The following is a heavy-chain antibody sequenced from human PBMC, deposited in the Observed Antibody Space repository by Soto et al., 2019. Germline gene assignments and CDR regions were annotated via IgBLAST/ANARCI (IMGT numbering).Heavy chain of an antibody. CDR2: IKQDGSDK. D-gene: IGHD3-10*01. J-gene: IGHJ4*02. V-gene: IGHV3-7*01. CDR1: GFSFSTYW. Sequence: PGGSLRLSCAASGFSFSTYWMTWVRQAPGKGLEWVANIKQDGSDKYYVGSVKGRFTISRDNANNSLYLQMNSLRVEDTAVYYCARSYPSDNWGQGTLVTVSS. CDR3: ARSYPSDN.